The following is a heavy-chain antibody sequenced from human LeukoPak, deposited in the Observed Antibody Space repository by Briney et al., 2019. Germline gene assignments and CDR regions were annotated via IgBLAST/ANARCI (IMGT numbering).Heavy chain of an antibody. J-gene: IGHJ4*02. CDR1: GFTFSSNW. D-gene: IGHD1-14*01. V-gene: IGHV3-7*01. CDR2: IKQDGSEK. CDR3: ARDRKAEMALDY. Sequence: GGSLRLSCAASGFTFSSNWMSWVRQAPGKGLEWVANIKQDGSEKYYVDSVKGRFTISRDNAKNSLYLQMDSLRAEDTAVYYCARDRKAEMALDYWGQGTLVTVSS.